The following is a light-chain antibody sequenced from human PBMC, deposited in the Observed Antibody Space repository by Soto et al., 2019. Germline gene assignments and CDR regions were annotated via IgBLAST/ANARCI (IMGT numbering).Light chain of an antibody. CDR2: GAS. CDR1: RSVSSN. J-gene: IGKJ4*01. Sequence: IVLTQSTGTLSLSPGERATLSCRASRSVSSNLAWYQQKPGQAPRLLIYGASTRATGIPARFSGSGSGTEFTLTISSLQSEDFAVYYCQQYNNWPGITFGGGTKVDI. V-gene: IGKV3-15*01. CDR3: QQYNNWPGIT.